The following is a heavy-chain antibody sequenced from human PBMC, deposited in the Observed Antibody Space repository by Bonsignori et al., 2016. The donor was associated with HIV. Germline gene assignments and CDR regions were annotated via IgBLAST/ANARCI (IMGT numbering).Heavy chain of an antibody. CDR3: AREPLTYYYGSGFGYYYMDV. V-gene: IGHV3-21*01. D-gene: IGHD3-10*01. Sequence: VRQASREGAGVGSHPLVVVVVTLYYADSVKGRFTISRDNAKNSLYLQMNSLRAEDTAVYYCAREPLTYYYGSGFGYYYMDVWGKGTTVTVSS. J-gene: IGHJ6*03. CDR2: LVVVVVTL.